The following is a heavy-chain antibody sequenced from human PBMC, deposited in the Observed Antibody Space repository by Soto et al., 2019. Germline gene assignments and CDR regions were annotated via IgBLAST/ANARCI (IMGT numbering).Heavy chain of an antibody. CDR1: VFIFSNYW. D-gene: IGHD3-22*01. V-gene: IGHV3-7*03. CDR3: ARVYYYDGSAARAYQFGMDV. Sequence: VGSLRLSCASSVFIFSNYWMSCVRQSPGKWLEWVGNIKQGGSEQYYGDSVKGRFTISRDNAKHSLYLQMNNLRADDTAVYYCARVYYYDGSAARAYQFGMDVWGQGTTVTVSS. CDR2: IKQGGSEQ. J-gene: IGHJ6*02.